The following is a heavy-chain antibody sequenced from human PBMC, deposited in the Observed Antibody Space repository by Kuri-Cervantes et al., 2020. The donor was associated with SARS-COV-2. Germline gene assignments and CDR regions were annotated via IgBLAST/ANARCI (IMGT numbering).Heavy chain of an antibody. CDR2: ISYDGSNK. Sequence: GESLKISCAASGFTFSSYSMNWVRQAPGKGLEWVASISYDGSNKYYADSVKGRFTISRDNSKNTLYLQMNSLRAEDTAVYYCARDRVGVHDYWGQGTLVTVSS. D-gene: IGHD2-21*01. V-gene: IGHV3-30*03. CDR1: GFTFSSYS. J-gene: IGHJ4*02. CDR3: ARDRVGVHDY.